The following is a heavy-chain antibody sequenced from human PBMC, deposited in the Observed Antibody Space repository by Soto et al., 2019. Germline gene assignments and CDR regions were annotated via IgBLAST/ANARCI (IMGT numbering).Heavy chain of an antibody. Sequence: PVGSLSLSCAASGFSFSNFAMTWVRQVPWRGLEWVSTISSSGGGPFYADSVKGRFTISRDNSKSIVYLQMDRLRPEDAALYNCAKCTYLGYCGQRAVVAVSS. CDR3: AKCTYLGY. CDR2: ISSSGGGP. V-gene: IGHV3-23*01. J-gene: IGHJ4*02. CDR1: GFSFSNFA.